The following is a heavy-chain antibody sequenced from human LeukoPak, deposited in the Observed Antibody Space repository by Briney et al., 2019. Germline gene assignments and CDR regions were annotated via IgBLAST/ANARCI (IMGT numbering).Heavy chain of an antibody. CDR3: ARDHDAAGSHLDY. Sequence: GGSLRLCCAASGIVVSDNYMAWVRLAPGRGLEWVSTIDPDGYIAYAASVKGRVAVSRDGSKNMLFLHMNSLRVEDSAVYYCARDHDAAGSHLDYWGQGTRVTVSS. CDR1: GIVVSDNY. V-gene: IGHV3-66*01. D-gene: IGHD1-26*01. CDR2: IDPDGYI. J-gene: IGHJ4*02.